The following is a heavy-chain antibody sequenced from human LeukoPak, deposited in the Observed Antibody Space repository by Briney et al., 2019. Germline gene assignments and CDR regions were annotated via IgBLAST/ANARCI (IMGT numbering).Heavy chain of an antibody. V-gene: IGHV4-39*01. CDR3: ARTSIAARRWFDP. D-gene: IGHD6-6*01. CDR1: GGSISSSSYY. J-gene: IGHJ5*02. Sequence: PSETLSLTCTVSGGSISSSSYYWGWIRQPPGKGLEWIGSIYYSGSTYYNPSLKSRVTISVDTSKNQFSLKLSSVTAADTAVYYCARTSIAARRWFDPWGQGTLVTVSS. CDR2: IYYSGST.